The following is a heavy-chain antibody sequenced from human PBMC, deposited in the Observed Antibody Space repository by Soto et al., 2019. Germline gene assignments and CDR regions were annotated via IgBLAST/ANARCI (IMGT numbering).Heavy chain of an antibody. J-gene: IGHJ4*02. D-gene: IGHD4-17*01. CDR3: ASKMGGRYGDNFDY. V-gene: IGHV1-69*02. Sequence: ASVKVSCKASGGTFSSYTISWVRQAPGQGLEWMGRIIPILGIANYAQKFQGRVTITADKSTSTAYMELSSLRSEDTAVYYCASKMGGRYGDNFDYWGQGTLVTVSS. CDR2: IIPILGIA. CDR1: GGTFSSYT.